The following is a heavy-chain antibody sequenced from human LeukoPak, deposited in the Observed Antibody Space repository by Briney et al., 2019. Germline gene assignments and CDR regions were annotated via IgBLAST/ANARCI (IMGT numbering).Heavy chain of an antibody. V-gene: IGHV3-23*01. Sequence: GGSLRLSCAASGFTISSYAITWARQAPGKGLDWVSGISGGDAITYYADSVKGRFTISRDNSKNTLYLQMNSLRVEDTALYYCVKDAVIVPTAWFDPGGQGTLVTVSS. J-gene: IGHJ5*02. D-gene: IGHD2/OR15-2a*01. CDR2: ISGGDAIT. CDR1: GFTISSYA. CDR3: VKDAVIVPTAWFDP.